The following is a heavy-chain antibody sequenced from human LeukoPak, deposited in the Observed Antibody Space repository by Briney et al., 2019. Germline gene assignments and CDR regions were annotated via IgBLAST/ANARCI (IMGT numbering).Heavy chain of an antibody. CDR2: IYHSGST. Sequence: SETLSLTCAVSGGSISSGGYAWGWIRQPPGKGLEWSGYIYHSGSTYYTPSLKSRVTISVDRYKTQFSLKLSSVTAADTAVYYCDRGGDRSLAFDYWGQGTLVTGSS. CDR3: DRGGDRSLAFDY. D-gene: IGHD7-27*01. V-gene: IGHV4-30-2*01. CDR1: GGSISSGGYA. J-gene: IGHJ4*02.